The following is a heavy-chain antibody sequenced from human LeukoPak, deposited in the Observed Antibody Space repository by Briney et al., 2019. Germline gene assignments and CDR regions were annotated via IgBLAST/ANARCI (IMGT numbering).Heavy chain of an antibody. V-gene: IGHV1-69*05. Sequence: GASVKVSCKASGGTFTSYGVSWVRQAPGQGLEWMGAQNFQGRVTITTDASTSTAYMELSSLRSEDTAVYYCASSLYAEYYYDSSGYLYMDVWGKGTTVTVSS. CDR3: ASSLYAEYYYDSSGYLYMDV. CDR1: GGTFTSYG. J-gene: IGHJ6*03. D-gene: IGHD3-22*01.